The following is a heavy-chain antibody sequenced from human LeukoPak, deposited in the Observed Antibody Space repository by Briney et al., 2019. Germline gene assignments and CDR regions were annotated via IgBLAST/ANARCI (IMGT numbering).Heavy chain of an antibody. J-gene: IGHJ5*02. Sequence: SETLSLTCAVYGGSFSGYYWSWIRQPPGKGREWIGEINHSGSTNYNASLKTRVTISVDTSKPQFSLKLSSVTAVDTAVYYCARGLYSSSWYRGSYLCWFDPWGQGTLVTVSS. V-gene: IGHV4-34*01. CDR2: INHSGST. D-gene: IGHD6-13*01. CDR1: GGSFSGYY. CDR3: ARGLYSSSWYRGSYLCWFDP.